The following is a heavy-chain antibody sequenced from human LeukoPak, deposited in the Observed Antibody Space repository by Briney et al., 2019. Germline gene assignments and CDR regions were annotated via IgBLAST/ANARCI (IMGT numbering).Heavy chain of an antibody. CDR3: ARCSGDYVYRY. J-gene: IGHJ4*02. D-gene: IGHD4-17*01. CDR1: GDSISSYY. V-gene: IGHV4-4*07. Sequence: SETLSLTCTVSGDSISSYYWNWIRQPAGKGLEWIGRLYTSGTTNYNPSLKSRVTISVDKSKNQFSLKLSSVTAADTAVYYCARCSGDYVYRYWGQGTLVTVFS. CDR2: LYTSGTT.